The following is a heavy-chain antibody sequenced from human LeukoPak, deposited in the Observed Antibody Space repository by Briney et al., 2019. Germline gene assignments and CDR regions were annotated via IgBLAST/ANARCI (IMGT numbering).Heavy chain of an antibody. CDR1: GYTFTGYY. Sequence: ASVKVSCKASGYTFTGYYMHWVRQAPGQGLEWMGWINPNSGGTKSAQKFQGRVTMTRDTSISTAYMELSRLRSDDTAVFYCARGLAYSSPLRYYFDYWGQGTLVTVSS. CDR2: INPNSGGT. V-gene: IGHV1-2*02. J-gene: IGHJ4*02. D-gene: IGHD6-13*01. CDR3: ARGLAYSSPLRYYFDY.